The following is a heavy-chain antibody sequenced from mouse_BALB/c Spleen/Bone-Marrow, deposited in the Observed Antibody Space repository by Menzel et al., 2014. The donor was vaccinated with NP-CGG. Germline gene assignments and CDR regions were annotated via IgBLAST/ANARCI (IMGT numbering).Heavy chain of an antibody. D-gene: IGHD1-1*02. CDR1: GYVFSSSW. J-gene: IGHJ1*01. Sequence: QVQLQQSGPELVKPGASVKISCRASGYVFSSSWVNWVKRRPGQGLEWIGRIYPGDGNTNYNGKFKGKATLTADTSSSTAYMQISSLTSVDSAVYFCARRRTFITSVVDYFDVWGAGTTVTVSS. V-gene: IGHV1-82*01. CDR2: IYPGDGNT. CDR3: ARRRTFITSVVDYFDV.